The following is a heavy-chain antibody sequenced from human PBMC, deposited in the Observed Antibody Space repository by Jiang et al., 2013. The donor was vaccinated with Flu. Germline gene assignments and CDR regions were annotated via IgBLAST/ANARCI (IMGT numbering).Heavy chain of an antibody. CDR1: GGSINSYY. D-gene: IGHD3-10*01. V-gene: IGHV4-59*01. Sequence: LLKPSETLSLTCTVSGGSINSYYWSWIRQPPGTGLEWIGYLYYSGSTKYNPSLKSRVTISVDTSKNQFSLKLSSVTAADTAAYYCARVAIGSGSHPLNWGQGTLVTVSS. J-gene: IGHJ4*02. CDR3: ARVAIGSGSHPLN. CDR2: LYYSGST.